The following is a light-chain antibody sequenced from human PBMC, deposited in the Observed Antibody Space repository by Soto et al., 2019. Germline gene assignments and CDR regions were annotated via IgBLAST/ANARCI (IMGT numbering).Light chain of an antibody. J-gene: IGKJ5*01. Sequence: ELLMTQYPAPLSVSPGETATLSCMASQSVSTKLAWYQQKPGQAPRLLINDASTRATGVPARFSGWGSGTEFTLTISSLQSEDFAVYYCQQYHNWSLITFGQGTRLEIK. CDR1: QSVSTK. V-gene: IGKV3-15*01. CDR3: QQYHNWSLIT. CDR2: DAS.